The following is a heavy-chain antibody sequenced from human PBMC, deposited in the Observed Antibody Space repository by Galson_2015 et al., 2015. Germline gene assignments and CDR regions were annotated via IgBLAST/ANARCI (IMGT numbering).Heavy chain of an antibody. CDR1: GGSISSGGYY. Sequence: TLSLTCTVSGGSISSGGYYWSWIRQHPGKGLEWIGYIYYSGSTYYNPSLKSLVTISVDTSKNQFSLKLSSVTAADTAVYYCARVADSSGWYFDYWGQGTLVTVSS. J-gene: IGHJ4*02. CDR2: IYYSGST. CDR3: ARVADSSGWYFDY. V-gene: IGHV4-31*01. D-gene: IGHD6-19*01.